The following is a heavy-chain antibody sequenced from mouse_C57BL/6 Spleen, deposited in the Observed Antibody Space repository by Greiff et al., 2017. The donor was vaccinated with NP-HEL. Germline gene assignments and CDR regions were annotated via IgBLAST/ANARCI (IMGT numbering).Heavy chain of an antibody. J-gene: IGHJ4*01. CDR3: ARNDYDSYYAMDY. CDR1: GYTFTSYG. V-gene: IGHV1-81*01. CDR2: IYPRSGNT. D-gene: IGHD2-4*01. Sequence: QVQLKESGAELARPGASVTLSCKASGYTFTSYGISWVKQRTGQGLEWIGEIYPRSGNTYYNEKFKGKATLTADKSSSTAYMELRSLTSEDSAVYFCARNDYDSYYAMDYWGQGTSVTVSS.